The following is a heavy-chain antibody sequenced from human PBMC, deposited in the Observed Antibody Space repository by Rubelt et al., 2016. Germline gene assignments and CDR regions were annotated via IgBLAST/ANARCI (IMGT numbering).Heavy chain of an antibody. CDR1: GGTFSSYA. D-gene: IGHD1-14*01. Sequence: QVQLVQSGAEVKKPGSSVKVSCKASGGTFSSYAISWVRQAPGQGLEWMGGIIPIFGTANYAQKFQGRVTITAEKSTSTAYSELGSLGSEDTAVYYCATDRGSAPFDYWGQGTLVTVSS. V-gene: IGHV1-69*06. CDR2: IIPIFGTA. J-gene: IGHJ4*02. CDR3: ATDRGSAPFDY.